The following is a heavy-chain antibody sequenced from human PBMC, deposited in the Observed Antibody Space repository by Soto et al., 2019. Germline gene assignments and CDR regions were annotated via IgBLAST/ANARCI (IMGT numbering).Heavy chain of an antibody. CDR3: ARGGLYYDFWSGSGWFDP. Sequence: PSETLSLTCTVSGGSISSYYWSWIRQPPGKGLEWIGYIYYSGSTNYDPSLKSRVTISVDTSKNQFSLKLSSVTAADTAVYYCARGGLYYDFWSGSGWFDPWGQGILVTVSS. CDR1: GGSISSYY. V-gene: IGHV4-59*01. J-gene: IGHJ5*02. D-gene: IGHD3-3*01. CDR2: IYYSGST.